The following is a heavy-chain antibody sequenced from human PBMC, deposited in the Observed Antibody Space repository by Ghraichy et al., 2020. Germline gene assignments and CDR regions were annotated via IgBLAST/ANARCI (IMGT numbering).Heavy chain of an antibody. CDR2: IHPGDSDT. D-gene: IGHD3-16*02. CDR3: ARHPAVFVPHPHWFDS. Sequence: GESLNISCKGSGYSFTNYWIGWVRQTPGKGLEWVGLIHPGDSDTRYSPSLQGQVTVSADKSISTAYLQLNSLTASDTAIYYCARHPAVFVPHPHWFDSWGQGTLVTVSS. V-gene: IGHV5-51*01. J-gene: IGHJ5*01. CDR1: GYSFTNYW.